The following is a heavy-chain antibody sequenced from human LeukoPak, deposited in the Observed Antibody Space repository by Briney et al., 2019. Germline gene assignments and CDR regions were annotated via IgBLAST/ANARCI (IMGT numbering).Heavy chain of an antibody. J-gene: IGHJ5*02. CDR1: GGSLSSGRYF. CDR3: ARGYGYYLGQFDP. D-gene: IGHD3-22*01. CDR2: IYNSGTT. Sequence: PSETLSLTCSVSGGSLSSGRYFWAWIRQPPGKGLDWIGSIYNSGTTHYTASLKSRVSMSLDRSRNQFSLRLNSVTAADTAVYYCARGYGYYLGQFDPWGQGTLVTVSS. V-gene: IGHV4-39*07.